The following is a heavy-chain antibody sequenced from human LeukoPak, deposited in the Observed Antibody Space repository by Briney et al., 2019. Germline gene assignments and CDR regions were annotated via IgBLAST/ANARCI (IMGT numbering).Heavy chain of an antibody. J-gene: IGHJ3*02. V-gene: IGHV4-59*08. CDR3: ARLTYYDSRDAFDI. CDR1: GGSISSYY. Sequence: SETLSLTCTVSGGSISSYYWSWIRQPPGKGLEWIGYIYYSGSTNYNPSLKSRVTRSVDTSKNQFSLKLSSVTAADTAVYYCARLTYYDSRDAFDIWGQGTMVTVSS. CDR2: IYYSGST. D-gene: IGHD3-22*01.